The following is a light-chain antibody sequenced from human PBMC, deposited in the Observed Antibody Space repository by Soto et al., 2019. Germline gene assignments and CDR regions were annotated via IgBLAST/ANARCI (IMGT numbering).Light chain of an antibody. CDR1: QSVRSSY. CDR3: QQYGSSRT. V-gene: IGKV3-20*01. CDR2: GAS. J-gene: IGKJ1*01. Sequence: EIVFTQSPVTLSLSPGERATLSCRASQSVRSSYLAWYQQKPGQPPRLLIYGASSRATGIPDRFSGSGSGTDFTLTISRLEPEDFAIYYCQQYGSSRTFGQGTKVDIK.